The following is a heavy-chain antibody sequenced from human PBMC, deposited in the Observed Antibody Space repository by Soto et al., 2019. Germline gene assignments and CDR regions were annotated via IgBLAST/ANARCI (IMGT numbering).Heavy chain of an antibody. Sequence: AGGALRLSCAASGVRFSGSAVHWVRQASGEGLEWVGRIRSKPNSYATAYAESVKGRFTISRDDSKNTAYLQMNSLKTEDTAVYYWTRGTADSSSSFFDYWGPGTLVTVSS. J-gene: IGHJ4*02. CDR2: IRSKPNSYAT. CDR1: GVRFSGSA. V-gene: IGHV3-73*01. D-gene: IGHD6-6*01. CDR3: TRGTADSSSSFFDY.